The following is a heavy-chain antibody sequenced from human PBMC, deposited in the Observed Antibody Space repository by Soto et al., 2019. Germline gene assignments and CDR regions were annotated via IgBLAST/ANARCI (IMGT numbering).Heavy chain of an antibody. J-gene: IGHJ4*02. V-gene: IGHV3-11*01. Sequence: PGGSLRLSCAASGFTFSDYYMSWIRQAPGKGLEWVSYISSSGSTIYYADSVKGRFTISRDNAKNSLYLQMNSLRAEDTAVYYCARDSGIAARQVDFDYWGQGTLVTVSS. CDR1: GFTFSDYY. D-gene: IGHD6-6*01. CDR3: ARDSGIAARQVDFDY. CDR2: ISSSGSTI.